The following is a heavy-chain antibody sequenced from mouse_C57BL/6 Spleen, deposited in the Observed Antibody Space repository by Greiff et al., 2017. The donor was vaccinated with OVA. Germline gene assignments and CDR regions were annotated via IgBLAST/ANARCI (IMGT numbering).Heavy chain of an antibody. Sequence: EVHLVESGGGLVKPGGSLKLSCAASGFTFSDYGMHWVRQAPEKGLEWVAYISSGSSTIYYADTVKGRFTISRDNAKNTLFLQMTSLRSEDTAMYYCARGRNWGTFAYWGQGTLVTVSA. D-gene: IGHD4-1*01. V-gene: IGHV5-17*01. J-gene: IGHJ3*01. CDR2: ISSGSSTI. CDR1: GFTFSDYG. CDR3: ARGRNWGTFAY.